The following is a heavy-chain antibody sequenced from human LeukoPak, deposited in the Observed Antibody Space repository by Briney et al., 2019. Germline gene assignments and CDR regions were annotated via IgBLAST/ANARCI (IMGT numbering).Heavy chain of an antibody. CDR2: ISAYNGNT. D-gene: IGHD4-11*01. J-gene: IGHJ5*02. CDR3: GRDLTTVTKGASVDP. Sequence: ASVKVSCKASGYTFSSYGINWVRQAPGQGLEWIGWISAYNGNTNYAQNLQGRITMTTDTSTSTAYMELRSLRSDDTAVYYCGRDLTTVTKGASVDPWGQGTLVTVSS. V-gene: IGHV1-18*01. CDR1: GYTFSSYG.